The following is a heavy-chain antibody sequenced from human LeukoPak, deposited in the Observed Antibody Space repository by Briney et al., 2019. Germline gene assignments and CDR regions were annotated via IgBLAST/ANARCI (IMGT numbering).Heavy chain of an antibody. Sequence: GGSLRLSCAASRFSNYGMHWVRQAPGKGLEWVAVISFDGSNKYYADSVKGQFTISRDNAKNSLFLQMDSLRAEDTAVYYCTRGLYDSSGYYFAYWGQGTLVTVSS. V-gene: IGHV3-30*03. J-gene: IGHJ4*02. D-gene: IGHD3-22*01. CDR1: RFSNYG. CDR2: ISFDGSNK. CDR3: TRGLYDSSGYYFAY.